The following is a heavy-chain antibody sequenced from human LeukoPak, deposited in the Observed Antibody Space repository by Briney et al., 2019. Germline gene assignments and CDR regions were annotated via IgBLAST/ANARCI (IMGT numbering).Heavy chain of an antibody. CDR2: ISGSGGST. CDR1: GFTFSSFT. J-gene: IGHJ4*02. V-gene: IGHV3-23*01. D-gene: IGHD4-17*01. Sequence: GGSLRLSCATSGFTFSSFTMNWVRQAPGKGLEWVSTISGSGGSTFYAGSVKGRFTISRDDAKNSLYLQMNSLRAEDTAVYFCARGYYGDYPGDWGQGTLVTVSS. CDR3: ARGYYGDYPGD.